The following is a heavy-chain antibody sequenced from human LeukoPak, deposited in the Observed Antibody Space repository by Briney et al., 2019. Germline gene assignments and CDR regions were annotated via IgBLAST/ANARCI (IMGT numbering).Heavy chain of an antibody. J-gene: IGHJ5*02. V-gene: IGHV3-7*01. CDR1: GFTFSSYW. Sequence: QPGGSLRLSCAASGFTFSSYWMSWVRQAPGKGLEWVANIKQDGSEKYYVDSVKGRFTISRGNAKNSLYLQMNSLRAEDTAVYYCARRPIYYGSGSSRGDNWFDPWGQGTLVTVSS. D-gene: IGHD3-10*01. CDR3: ARRPIYYGSGSSRGDNWFDP. CDR2: IKQDGSEK.